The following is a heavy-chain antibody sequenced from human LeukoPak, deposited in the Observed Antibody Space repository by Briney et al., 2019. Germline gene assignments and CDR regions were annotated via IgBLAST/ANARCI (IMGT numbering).Heavy chain of an antibody. V-gene: IGHV1-2*02. J-gene: IGHJ1*01. Sequence: ASVKVSCKASGYTFTGYYLHWVRQAPGQGLEWMGWIHPNSGGTNYAQKFQGRVTMPRETSISTAYMELSSLRSDDTAVYFCARLASVPGWGQGTLVTVSS. CDR3: ARLASVPG. D-gene: IGHD6-19*01. CDR1: GYTFTGYY. CDR2: IHPNSGGT.